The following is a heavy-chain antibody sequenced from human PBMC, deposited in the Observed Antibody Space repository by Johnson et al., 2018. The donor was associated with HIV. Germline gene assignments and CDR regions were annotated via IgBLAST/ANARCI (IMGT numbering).Heavy chain of an antibody. CDR3: AREELEPDVFDI. J-gene: IGHJ3*02. CDR2: IYSGDST. V-gene: IGHV3-53*01. CDR1: GFTVSRSY. Sequence: VQLVESGGGLIQPGGSLRVSCAGSGFTVSRSYMSWVRQAPGKGLEWVSVIYSGDSTYYADSVKGRFIISRDNSKHTLYLHMSSLRAEDTAVYYCAREELEPDVFDIWGQGTMVTVSS. D-gene: IGHD1-1*01.